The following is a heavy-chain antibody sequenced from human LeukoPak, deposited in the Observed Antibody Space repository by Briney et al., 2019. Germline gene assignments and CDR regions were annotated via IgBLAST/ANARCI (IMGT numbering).Heavy chain of an antibody. CDR2: IYYSGST. Sequence: GSLRLSCAASGFTVSSNYMSWVRRAPGKGLEGIGSIYYSGSTYYNPSLKSRVTISVDTSKNQFSLKLSSVTAADTAVYYCARVHGAAAAPNIDYWGQGTLVTVSS. D-gene: IGHD6-13*01. J-gene: IGHJ4*02. V-gene: IGHV4-39*07. CDR1: GFTVSSNY. CDR3: ARVHGAAAAPNIDY.